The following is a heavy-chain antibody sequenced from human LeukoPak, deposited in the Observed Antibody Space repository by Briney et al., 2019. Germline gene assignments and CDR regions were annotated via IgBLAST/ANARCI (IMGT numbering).Heavy chain of an antibody. CDR1: GFTFSSYG. V-gene: IGHV3-30*03. CDR3: ARGIDRGFGSGFDP. Sequence: GSLRLSCAASGFTFSSYGMHWVRQAPGKGLEWVAVISYDGSNKYYADSVKGRFTISRDNSKNTLYLQMNSLRAEDTAVYYCARGIDRGFGSGFDPWGQGTLVTVSS. D-gene: IGHD3-10*01. J-gene: IGHJ5*02. CDR2: ISYDGSNK.